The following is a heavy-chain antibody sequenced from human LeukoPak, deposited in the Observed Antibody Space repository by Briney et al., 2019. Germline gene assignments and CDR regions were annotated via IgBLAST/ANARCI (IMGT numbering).Heavy chain of an antibody. CDR3: TRVKHITWRMTDY. V-gene: IGHV3-20*04. CDR2: ITWNGGST. CDR1: GFTFDEYG. Sequence: GGSLRLSCTASGFTFDEYGMAWVRQAPGKGLEWVSGITWNGGSTGYAGAVKGRFTISRDNAKKSLYLQMNRLRVEDTAFYYCTRVKHITWRMTDYWGQGTLVTVSS. J-gene: IGHJ4*02. D-gene: IGHD2-21*01.